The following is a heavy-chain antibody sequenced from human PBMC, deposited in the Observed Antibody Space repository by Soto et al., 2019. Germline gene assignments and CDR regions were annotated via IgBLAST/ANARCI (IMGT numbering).Heavy chain of an antibody. CDR1: GFTFSSYA. V-gene: IGHV3-23*01. CDR2: ISGSGGST. Sequence: EVQLLESGGGLVQPGGSLRLSCAASGFTFSSYAMSWVRQAPGKGLEWVSAISGSGGSTYYADSVKGRFTISRDNSKNTLYLQMNSLRAEDTAVYYCAKSRLRFLEWLSADYDYMDVWGKGTTVTVSS. J-gene: IGHJ6*03. CDR3: AKSRLRFLEWLSADYDYMDV. D-gene: IGHD3-3*01.